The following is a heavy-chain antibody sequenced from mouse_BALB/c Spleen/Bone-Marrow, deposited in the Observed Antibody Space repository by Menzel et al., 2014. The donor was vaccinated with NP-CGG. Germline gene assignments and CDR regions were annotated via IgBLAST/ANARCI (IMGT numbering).Heavy chain of an antibody. V-gene: IGHV1-5*01. D-gene: IGHD2-1*01. CDR2: IYPGNSDT. J-gene: IGHJ3*01. CDR1: GYTFTSYW. CDR3: TRLDGNLFTY. Sequence: VQLQQSGTVLARPGASVKMSCKASGYTFTSYWMHWVKQRLGQGLEWIGAIYPGNSDTSYNQKFKGKAKLTAVTSTSTAYMELSSLTNEDSAVYYCTRLDGNLFTYWGQGTLVTVSA.